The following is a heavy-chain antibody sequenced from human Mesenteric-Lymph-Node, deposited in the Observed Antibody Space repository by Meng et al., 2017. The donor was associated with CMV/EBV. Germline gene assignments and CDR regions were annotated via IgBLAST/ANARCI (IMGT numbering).Heavy chain of an antibody. CDR3: ATTAGVARPFDY. J-gene: IGHJ4*02. Sequence: LSLTCAASGFTFSIYGMHWVRQAPGKGLEWVAFIRYDETSEKYSDSVKGRFTISRDNSRNTLYLQMNSLRTEDTALYYCATTAGVARPFDYWGQGTLVTVSS. D-gene: IGHD2-15*01. V-gene: IGHV3-30*02. CDR1: GFTFSIYG. CDR2: IRYDETSE.